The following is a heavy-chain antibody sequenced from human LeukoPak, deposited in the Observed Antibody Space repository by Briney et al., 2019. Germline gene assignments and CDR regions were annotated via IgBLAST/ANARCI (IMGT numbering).Heavy chain of an antibody. V-gene: IGHV3-7*03. D-gene: IGHD2-15*01. CDR2: IKLDGTDE. Sequence: GGSLRLSCAASGFTFRNYGMSWVRQAPGKGLEWLANIKLDGTDEHYADSVKGRFTISRDNAKNSLYLQMNSLRVEDTAIYYCAKDMRYCNGGTCYPDYWGQGTLVTVSS. J-gene: IGHJ4*02. CDR1: GFTFRNYG. CDR3: AKDMRYCNGGTCYPDY.